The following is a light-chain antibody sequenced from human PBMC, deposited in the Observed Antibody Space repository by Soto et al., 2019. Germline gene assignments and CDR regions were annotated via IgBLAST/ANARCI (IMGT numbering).Light chain of an antibody. CDR2: EVS. Sequence: QSALTQPPSASGSPGQSVTISCTGTSSDVGGYNYVSWYQQHPGKAPKLMIYEVSKRPSGVPDRFSGSKSGNTASLTISGLQAEDEDDYYCSSYSSSSTLVFGTGTKVTVL. CDR1: SSDVGGYNY. CDR3: SSYSSSSTLV. J-gene: IGLJ1*01. V-gene: IGLV2-8*01.